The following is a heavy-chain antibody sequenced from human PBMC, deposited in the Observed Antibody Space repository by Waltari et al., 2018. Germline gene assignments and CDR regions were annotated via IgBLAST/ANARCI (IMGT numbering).Heavy chain of an antibody. V-gene: IGHV1-2*02. J-gene: IGHJ6*02. CDR3: ARDAYHYFGMDV. CDR1: GYTFTGYY. Sequence: QVQLVQSGAEVKKPGASVKVSCKASGYTFTGYYIHWVRQAPGQGLEWMGWITPNKGGTNYAQKFQGRVTMTRDTSISTVYMELSRLRSDDTAVYYCARDAYHYFGMDVWGQGTTVTVSS. CDR2: ITPNKGGT.